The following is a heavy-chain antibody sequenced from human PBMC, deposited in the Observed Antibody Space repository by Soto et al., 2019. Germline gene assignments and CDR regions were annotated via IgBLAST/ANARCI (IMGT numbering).Heavy chain of an antibody. CDR3: ARVGGSYYFDH. CDR1: GFTFSSYE. J-gene: IGHJ4*02. Sequence: GGSLRLSCAASGFTFSSYEMNWVRQAPGKGLEWVSYISSSGSTIYYADSAKGRFTISRDNSKNMLYLQMNSLRGEDTAVYYCARVGGSYYFDHWGQGTLVTVSS. D-gene: IGHD3-16*01. V-gene: IGHV3-48*03. CDR2: ISSSGSTI.